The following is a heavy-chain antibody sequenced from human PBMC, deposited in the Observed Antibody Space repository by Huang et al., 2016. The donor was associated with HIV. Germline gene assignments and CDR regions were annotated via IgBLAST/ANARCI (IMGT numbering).Heavy chain of an antibody. Sequence: VKVSCKASGYTFTSYGFSWVRQAPGQGLEWMGWISAYNGNRNYAQESQGRVTMTTDTFTTTAYMELRSLRSDDTAVYYCARALVGAIDYWGQGTLVTVSP. V-gene: IGHV1-18*04. CDR3: ARALVGAIDY. CDR1: GYTFTSYG. J-gene: IGHJ4*02. CDR2: ISAYNGNR. D-gene: IGHD1-26*01.